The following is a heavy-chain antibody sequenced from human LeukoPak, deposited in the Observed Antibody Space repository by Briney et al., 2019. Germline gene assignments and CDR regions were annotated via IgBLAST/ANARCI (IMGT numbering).Heavy chain of an antibody. CDR1: GFTFSNAW. CDR3: TTAWHRITIFGVVILFDY. V-gene: IGHV3-15*01. J-gene: IGHJ4*02. Sequence: PGGSLRLSCAASGFTFSNAWMSWVRQAPGKGLEWVGHIKSKTDGGTTDYAAPVKGRFTISRDDSKNTLYLQMNSLKTEDTAVYYCTTAWHRITIFGVVILFDYWGQGTLVTVSS. CDR2: IKSKTDGGTT. D-gene: IGHD3-3*01.